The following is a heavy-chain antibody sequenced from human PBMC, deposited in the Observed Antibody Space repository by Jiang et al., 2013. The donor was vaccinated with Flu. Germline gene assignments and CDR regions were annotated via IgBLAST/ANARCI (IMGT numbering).Heavy chain of an antibody. Sequence: GAEVKKPGASVKVSCKASGYTFTSYGISWVRQAPGQGLEWMGWISAYNGNTNYAQKLQGRVTMTTDTSTSTAYMELRSLRSDDTAVYYCALAGRSYDFWSGGTFDYWGQGTLVTVSS. CDR2: ISAYNGNT. CDR1: GYTFTSYG. CDR3: ALAGRSYDFWSGGTFDY. J-gene: IGHJ4*02. V-gene: IGHV1-18*01. D-gene: IGHD3-3*01.